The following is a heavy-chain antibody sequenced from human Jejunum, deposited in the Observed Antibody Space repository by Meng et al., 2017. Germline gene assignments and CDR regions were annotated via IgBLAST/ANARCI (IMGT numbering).Heavy chain of an antibody. Sequence: GASVKFSCKSSGSTFTSQAKNWVRQDPGQGLEWMGWINYHPGNQRYAQGFTGRFVFSADTSVSTAYLQINSLKAENTAVYICARDLTYGFLEWGQGTLVTVSS. D-gene: IGHD3-3*01. CDR2: INYHPGNQ. J-gene: IGHJ4*02. CDR3: ARDLTYGFLE. V-gene: IGHV7-4-1*02. CDR1: GSTFTSQA.